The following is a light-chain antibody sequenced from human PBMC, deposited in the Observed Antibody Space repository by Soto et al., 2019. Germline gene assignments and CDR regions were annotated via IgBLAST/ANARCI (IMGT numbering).Light chain of an antibody. CDR1: PSISSY. J-gene: IGKJ2*01. Sequence: DIQMTQSPSSLSASVGDSVTITCRASPSISSYLNWYQQKPGKAPKLLIYAASSLQSGVPSRFSVSGSGTDFTLTISSLQPEDFATYYCQQSYSTPSTVGQGTKLEIK. CDR3: QQSYSTPST. V-gene: IGKV1-39*01. CDR2: AAS.